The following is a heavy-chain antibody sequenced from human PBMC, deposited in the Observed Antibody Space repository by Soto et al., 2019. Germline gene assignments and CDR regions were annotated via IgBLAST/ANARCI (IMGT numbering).Heavy chain of an antibody. CDR3: ARLWFGYYGMDV. CDR1: GGSFSGYY. D-gene: IGHD5-18*01. CDR2: INHSGST. Sequence: PSETLSLTCAVYGGSFSGYYWSWIRQPPGKGLEWIGEINHSGSTNYNPSLKSRVTISVDTSKNQFSLKLSSVTAADTAVYYCARLWFGYYGMDVWGQGTTVTVSS. J-gene: IGHJ6*02. V-gene: IGHV4-34*01.